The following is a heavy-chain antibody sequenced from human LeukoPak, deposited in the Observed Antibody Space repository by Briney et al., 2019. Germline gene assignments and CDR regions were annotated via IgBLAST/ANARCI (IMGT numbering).Heavy chain of an antibody. D-gene: IGHD3-16*01. CDR3: ARLKLGAYFDL. CDR1: GDSTSGDY. J-gene: IGHJ2*01. CDR2: VYNSGDT. Sequence: SESLSLTCTVSGDSTSGDYWSWTRQSPGKGLEWVGYVYNSGDTGKNPSLKSRVTILLDTSKNQCSLKLTSVSAADTAVYYCARLKLGAYFDLWGRGTLVTVSS. V-gene: IGHV4-59*08.